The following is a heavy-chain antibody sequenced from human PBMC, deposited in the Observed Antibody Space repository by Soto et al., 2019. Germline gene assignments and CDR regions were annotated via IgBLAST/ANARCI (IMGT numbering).Heavy chain of an antibody. D-gene: IGHD1-26*01. Sequence: GGSLRLSCAASGFTFSDYAMSWVRQAPGKGLDWVAAIRSSADYTYYADSVRGRFTISRDDSKNTLYLQMNSLRAEDTAVYFCATVPNSATYYYFDYWGQGTLVTVSS. V-gene: IGHV3-23*01. CDR1: GFTFSDYA. J-gene: IGHJ4*02. CDR3: ATVPNSATYYYFDY. CDR2: IRSSADYT.